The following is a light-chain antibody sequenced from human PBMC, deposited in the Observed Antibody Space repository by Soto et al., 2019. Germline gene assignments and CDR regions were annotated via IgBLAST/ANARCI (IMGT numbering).Light chain of an antibody. V-gene: IGKV3-20*01. Sequence: EIVLTQSPGTLSLSPGERASLSCRASQSVTSSYLTWYQQKPGQAPRLLIYVASNRATGIPDRFSGSGSGTDFTLTIDRRDPEDFAVYYCQQYGSSPWTFGQGTKVEIQ. CDR1: QSVTSSY. CDR3: QQYGSSPWT. CDR2: VAS. J-gene: IGKJ1*01.